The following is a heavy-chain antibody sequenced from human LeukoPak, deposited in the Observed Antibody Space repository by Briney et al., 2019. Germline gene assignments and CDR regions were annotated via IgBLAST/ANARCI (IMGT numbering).Heavy chain of an antibody. CDR1: GFTFSSYA. Sequence: GGSLRLSCAASGFTFSSYAMSWVRQAPGKGLEWVSTVSGGYVGTYFADSVKGRFTISRDNSKNTLYLQMNSLRDDDTAVYYCAKVGQGSTWYYFDYWGQGILVTVSS. CDR3: AKVGQGSTWYYFDY. D-gene: IGHD6-13*01. V-gene: IGHV3-23*01. J-gene: IGHJ4*02. CDR2: VSGGYVGT.